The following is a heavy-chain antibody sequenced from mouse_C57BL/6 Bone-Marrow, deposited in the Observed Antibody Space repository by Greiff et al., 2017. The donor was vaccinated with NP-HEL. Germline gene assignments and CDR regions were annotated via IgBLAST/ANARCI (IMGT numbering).Heavy chain of an antibody. V-gene: IGHV1-69*01. CDR2: IDPSDSYT. J-gene: IGHJ2*01. Sequence: QVQLQQPGAELVMPGASVKLSCKASGYTFTSYWMHWVKQRPGQGLEWIGEIDPSDSYTNYNQKFKGKSTLTVDKSSSTAYMQRSSLTSEDAAVYYCARCGGYYPYYLDYWGQGTTLTVSS. D-gene: IGHD2-3*01. CDR3: ARCGGYYPYYLDY. CDR1: GYTFTSYW.